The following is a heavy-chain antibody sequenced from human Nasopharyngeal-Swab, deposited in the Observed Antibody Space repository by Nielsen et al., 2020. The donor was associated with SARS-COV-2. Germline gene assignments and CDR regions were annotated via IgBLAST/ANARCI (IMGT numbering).Heavy chain of an antibody. J-gene: IGHJ4*02. CDR2: IYHSGST. D-gene: IGHD6-13*01. CDR3: ARVSEQQLAPPHFDY. Sequence: WIRQPPGKGLEWIGEIYHSGSTNYNPSLKSRVTISVDKSKNQFSLKLSSVTAADTAVYYCARVSEQQLAPPHFDYWGQGTRVTVSS. V-gene: IGHV4-4*02.